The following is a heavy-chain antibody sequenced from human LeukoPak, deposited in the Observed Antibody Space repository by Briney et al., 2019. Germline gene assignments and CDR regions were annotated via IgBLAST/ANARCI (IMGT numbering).Heavy chain of an antibody. CDR1: GFTLSSYA. J-gene: IGHJ4*02. CDR2: ISYDGTNK. Sequence: GGSLRLSCAASGFTLSSYAMHWVRQSPGKGLEWVTVISYDGTNKYFAGSVKGRFTVSRDNSKNTLYLQMNSLRAEDTAVYYCAKDITGTPIVFDYWGQGTLVTVSS. CDR3: AKDITGTPIVFDY. V-gene: IGHV3-30-3*01. D-gene: IGHD1-7*01.